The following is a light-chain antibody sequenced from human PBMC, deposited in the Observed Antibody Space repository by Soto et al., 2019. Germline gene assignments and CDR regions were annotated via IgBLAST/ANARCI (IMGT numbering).Light chain of an antibody. Sequence: QSALTQPPSASGSPGQSVTISCTGTSSDVGGYNYVSWYQHHPGKAPKLKIYEVSKRPSGVPDRFSGSKSGNTASLTVSGLQAEDEADYYCSSYAGSNNLVFGTGTQLTVL. CDR1: SSDVGGYNY. V-gene: IGLV2-8*01. CDR3: SSYAGSNNLV. J-gene: IGLJ1*01. CDR2: EVS.